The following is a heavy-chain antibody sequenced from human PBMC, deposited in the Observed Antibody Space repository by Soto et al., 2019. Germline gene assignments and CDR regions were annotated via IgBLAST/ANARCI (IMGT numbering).Heavy chain of an antibody. J-gene: IGHJ6*02. CDR1: SGSISSGGYY. CDR2: IYYSGST. Sequence: QVQLQESGPGLVKPSQTLSLTCTVSSGSISSGGYYWSWIRQHPGKGLEWIGYIYYSGSTYYNPSLKSPVTISAAPSKNQFSLKLSSVTAAATAVYYCARGGRRSPSMDVWGQGTTVTVSS. CDR3: ARGGRRSPSMDV. V-gene: IGHV4-31*01.